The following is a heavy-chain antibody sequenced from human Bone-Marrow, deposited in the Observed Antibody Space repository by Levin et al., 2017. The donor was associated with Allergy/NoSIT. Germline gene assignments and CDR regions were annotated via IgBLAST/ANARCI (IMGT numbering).Heavy chain of an antibody. V-gene: IGHV3-33*01. CDR2: IWYDGSNK. D-gene: IGHD6-19*01. Sequence: GGSLRLSCAASGFTFSSYGMHWVRQAPGKGLEWVAVIWYDGSNKYYADSVKGRFTISRDNSKNTLYLQMNSLRAEDTAVYYCARDGVAVAGSPGGIDYWGQGTLVTVSS. J-gene: IGHJ4*02. CDR3: ARDGVAVAGSPGGIDY. CDR1: GFTFSSYG.